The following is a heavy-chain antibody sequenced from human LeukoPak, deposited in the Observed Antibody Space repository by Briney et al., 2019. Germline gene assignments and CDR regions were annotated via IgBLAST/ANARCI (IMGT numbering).Heavy chain of an antibody. CDR1: GGTFSSYA. J-gene: IGHJ5*02. V-gene: IGHV1-69*13. Sequence: SVKVSCKASGGTFSSYAISWVRQAPGQGLEWMGGIIPIFGTANYAQKFQGRVTITADESTSTAYMELSSLRSEDTAVYYCARGVTIFPYNWFDPWGQGTLVTVSS. CDR2: IIPIFGTA. D-gene: IGHD3-3*01. CDR3: ARGVTIFPYNWFDP.